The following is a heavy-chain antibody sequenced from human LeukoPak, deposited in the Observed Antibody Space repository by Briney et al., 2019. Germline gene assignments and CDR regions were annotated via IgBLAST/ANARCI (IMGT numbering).Heavy chain of an antibody. CDR2: IYYSGST. CDR3: AGGESSSWYFAWFDP. J-gene: IGHJ5*02. Sequence: SETLSLTCTVSGGSISSYYWSWIRQPPGKGLEWIGYIYYSGSTNYNPSLKSRVTISVDTSKNQFSLKLSSVTAEDTAVYYCAGGESSSWYFAWFDPWGQGTLVTVSS. D-gene: IGHD6-13*01. CDR1: GGSISSYY. V-gene: IGHV4-59*01.